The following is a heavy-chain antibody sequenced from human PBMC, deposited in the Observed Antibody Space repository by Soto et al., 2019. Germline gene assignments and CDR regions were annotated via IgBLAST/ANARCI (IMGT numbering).Heavy chain of an antibody. CDR3: ARDDMANWCDP. D-gene: IGHD2-15*01. Sequence: EVQLVESGGGLVQPGGSLRLSCAASGFTFSSYEVIWARQAPGKGLEWVSYISTSGSTIYYADSVRGRFTISRDNAKNSLFLQMNSLRAEDTAVYYCARDDMANWCDPWGQGTLVTVSS. J-gene: IGHJ5*02. CDR1: GFTFSSYE. V-gene: IGHV3-48*03. CDR2: ISTSGSTI.